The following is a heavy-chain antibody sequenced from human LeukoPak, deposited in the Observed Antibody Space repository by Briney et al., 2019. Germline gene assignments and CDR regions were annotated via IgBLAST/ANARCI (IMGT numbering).Heavy chain of an antibody. V-gene: IGHV4-39*01. J-gene: IGHJ1*01. CDR2: ISYGGNT. Sequence: SETLSLTCTVSGGSISSSSYYWGWIRQPPGKGLEWIGSISYGGNTYYNPSLKSRVTISVDTSKNQFSLQLTSVTAADTAVYYCAGHRSGSYWEYFQHWGQGTLVTASS. D-gene: IGHD1-26*01. CDR3: AGHRSGSYWEYFQH. CDR1: GGSISSSSYY.